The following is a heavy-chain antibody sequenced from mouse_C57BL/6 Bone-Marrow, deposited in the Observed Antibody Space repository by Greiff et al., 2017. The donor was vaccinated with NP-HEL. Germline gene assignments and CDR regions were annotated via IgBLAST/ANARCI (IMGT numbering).Heavy chain of an antibody. D-gene: IGHD3-1*01. J-gene: IGHJ1*03. Sequence: VMLVESGPELVKPGASVKISCKASGYAFSSSWMNWVKQRPGKGLEWIGRIYPGDGDTNYNGKFKGKVTLTADKSSSTAYMPLSSLTSEDSAVYFCARSPFGYWYFGVWGTGTTVTVSS. CDR2: IYPGDGDT. V-gene: IGHV1-82*01. CDR1: GYAFSSSW. CDR3: ARSPFGYWYFGV.